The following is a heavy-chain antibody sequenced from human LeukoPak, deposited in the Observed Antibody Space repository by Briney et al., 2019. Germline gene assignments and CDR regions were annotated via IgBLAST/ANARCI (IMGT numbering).Heavy chain of an antibody. CDR3: AKSFGPVIAAAGTGAD. V-gene: IGHV3-21*04. Sequence: PGGSLRLSCAASGFTFSSYIMNWVRQAPGKGLEWVSSISSSNNYLYYADSVKGRFTISRDNAKNSLYLQMNSLRAEDTAVYYCAKSFGPVIAAAGTGADWGQGTLVTVSS. CDR2: ISSSNNYL. D-gene: IGHD6-13*01. CDR1: GFTFSSYI. J-gene: IGHJ4*02.